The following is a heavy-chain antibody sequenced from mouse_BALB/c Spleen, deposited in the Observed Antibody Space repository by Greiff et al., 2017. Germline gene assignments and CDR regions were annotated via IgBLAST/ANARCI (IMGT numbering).Heavy chain of an antibody. V-gene: IGHV5-6-5*01. D-gene: IGHD1-1*01. J-gene: IGHJ2*01. Sequence: EVQLVESGGGLVKPGGSLKLSCAASGFTFSSYAMSWVRQTPEKRLEWVASISSGGSTYYPDSVKGRFTISRDNARNILYLQMSSLRSEDTAMYYCAREDYGSSYYFDYWGQGTTLTVSS. CDR2: ISSGGST. CDR3: AREDYGSSYYFDY. CDR1: GFTFSSYA.